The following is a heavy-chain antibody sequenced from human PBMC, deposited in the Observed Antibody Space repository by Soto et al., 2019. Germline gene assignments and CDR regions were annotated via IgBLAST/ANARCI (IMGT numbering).Heavy chain of an antibody. CDR3: ARVVDVDIVATMIFDY. J-gene: IGHJ4*02. V-gene: IGHV4-59*01. CDR2: IYYSGST. Sequence: SETLSLTCTVSGGSISSYYWSWIRQPPGKGLEWIGYIYYSGSTNYNPSLKSRVTISVDTSKNQFSLKLSSVTAADTAVYYCARVVDVDIVATMIFDYWGQGTLVTVSS. D-gene: IGHD5-12*01. CDR1: GGSISSYY.